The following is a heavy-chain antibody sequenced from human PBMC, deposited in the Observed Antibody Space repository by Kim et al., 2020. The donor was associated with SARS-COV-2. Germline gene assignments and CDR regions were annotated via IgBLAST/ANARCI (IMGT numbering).Heavy chain of an antibody. D-gene: IGHD3-10*01. V-gene: IGHV3-15*01. CDR1: GFTFSNAW. CDR3: TSGLWFGDPSPSDY. CDR2: IKSKTDGGTT. Sequence: GGSLRLSCAASGFTFSNAWMSWVRQAPGKGLEWVGRIKSKTDGGTTDYAAPVKGRITISRDDSKNTLYLQMNSLKTEDTAAYYCTSGLWFGDPSPSDYWGQGTLVTVSS. J-gene: IGHJ4*02.